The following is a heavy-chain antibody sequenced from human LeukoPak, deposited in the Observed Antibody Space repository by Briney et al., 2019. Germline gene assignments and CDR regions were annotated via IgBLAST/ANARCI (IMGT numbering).Heavy chain of an antibody. CDR2: IYSGGST. Sequence: PGGSLRLSCAASGFTVSSNYMSWVRQAPGKGLEWVSVIYSGGSTYYADSVKGRFTISRDNSKNTLYLQMNSLRAEDTAVYYCARRRKAGYSSGWYPRAWYFDLWGRGTLVTVSS. D-gene: IGHD6-19*01. V-gene: IGHV3-53*01. CDR1: GFTVSSNY. J-gene: IGHJ2*01. CDR3: ARRRKAGYSSGWYPRAWYFDL.